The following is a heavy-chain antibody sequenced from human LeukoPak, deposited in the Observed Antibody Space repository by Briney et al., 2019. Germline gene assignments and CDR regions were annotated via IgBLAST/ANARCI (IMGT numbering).Heavy chain of an antibody. CDR1: GFTFSSYS. CDR3: ARDPSTVDY. V-gene: IGHV3-48*01. CDR2: ISSSSSTI. D-gene: IGHD4-17*01. J-gene: IGHJ4*02. Sequence: GGSLRLSCAASGFTFSSYSMNWVRQAPGKGLEWVSYISSSSSTIYYADSVKGRFNISRDNAKNSLYLQMNSLRAEDTAVYYCARDPSTVDYWGQGTLVTVSS.